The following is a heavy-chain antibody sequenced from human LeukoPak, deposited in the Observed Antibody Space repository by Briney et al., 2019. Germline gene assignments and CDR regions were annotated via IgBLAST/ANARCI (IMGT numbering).Heavy chain of an antibody. CDR2: IQQDGSRK. J-gene: IGHJ4*02. CDR1: GFTFGDYW. V-gene: IGHV3-7*01. D-gene: IGHD3-3*01. CDR3: ARETENTDMWSGYAY. Sequence: TGGSLRLSCAASGFTFGDYWMSWVRQAPGKGLEWVANIQQDGSRKYYVDSVKGRFTISRDNAESSMYLQMNSLRAEDTAAYYCARETENTDMWSGYAYWGEGALVTVSS.